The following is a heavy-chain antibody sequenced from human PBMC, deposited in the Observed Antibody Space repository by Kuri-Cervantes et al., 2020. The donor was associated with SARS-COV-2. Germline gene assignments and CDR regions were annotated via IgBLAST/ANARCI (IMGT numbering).Heavy chain of an antibody. CDR1: GFNFSRTD. J-gene: IGHJ4*02. V-gene: IGHV3-30*18. Sequence: GSLRLSCAASGFNFSRTDMHWVRQAPGKGLEWVAVISHDGKNKKCIASGKGRFTISRDNSQNTLYLHMKSLRSEDTAMYYCAKDRVGVQDFWGQGTLVTVSS. D-gene: IGHD2-21*01. CDR3: AKDRVGVQDF. CDR2: ISHDGKNK.